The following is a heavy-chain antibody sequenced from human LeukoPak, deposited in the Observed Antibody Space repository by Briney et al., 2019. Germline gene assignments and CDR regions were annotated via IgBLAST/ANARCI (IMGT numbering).Heavy chain of an antibody. D-gene: IGHD6-13*01. V-gene: IGHV5-51*01. CDR1: GYSFTNYC. CDR2: IYPGDSDT. CDR3: ARHDEQQLDDY. J-gene: IGHJ4*02. Sequence: GESLKISCKGSGYSFTNYCIGWVRQMPVKGLEWMGIIYPGDSDTRYSPSFQGQVTISVDKSISTAYLQWSSLKDSDTAMYYCARHDEQQLDDYWGQGTLVTVSS.